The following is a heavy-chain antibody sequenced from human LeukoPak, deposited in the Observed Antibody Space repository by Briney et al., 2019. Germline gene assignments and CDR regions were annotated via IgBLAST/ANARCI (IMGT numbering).Heavy chain of an antibody. CDR3: AGAAITMMLEYFQH. J-gene: IGHJ1*01. V-gene: IGHV3-48*04. CDR1: GFTFSSYS. CDR2: ISSSSSTI. Sequence: PGGSLRLSCAASGFTFSSYSMNWVRQAPGKGLEWVSYISSSSSTIYYADSVKGRFTISRDNAKNSLYLQMNSLRAEDTAVYYCAGAAITMMLEYFQHWGQGTLVTVSS. D-gene: IGHD3-22*01.